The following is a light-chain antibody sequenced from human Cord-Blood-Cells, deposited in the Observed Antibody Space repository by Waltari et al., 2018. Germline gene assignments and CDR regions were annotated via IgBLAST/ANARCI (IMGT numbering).Light chain of an antibody. CDR3: AAWDDSLNGWV. CDR2: SNN. J-gene: IGLJ3*02. V-gene: IGLV1-44*01. Sequence: QSMLTQPPSASATPGQMHTVPGSVSSSDTGRITVHGHQQLPGTAPKLLIYSNNQRPSGVPDRFSGSKSGTSASLAISGLQSEDEADYYCAAWDDSLNGWVFGGGTKLTVL. CDR1: SSDTGRIT.